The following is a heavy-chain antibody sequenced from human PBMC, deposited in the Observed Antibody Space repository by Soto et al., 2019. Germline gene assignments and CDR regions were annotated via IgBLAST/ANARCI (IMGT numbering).Heavy chain of an antibody. CDR3: ARGLWFGEATLDY. CDR2: IYSGGIT. D-gene: IGHD3-10*01. Sequence: EVQLVESGGGLVQPGGSLRLSCAASGFTVSSNYMNWVRQAPGKGLAWVSVIYSGGITYYADSVKGRFIISRDDSKNTLYLQMHSLTAEDTAVYYCARGLWFGEATLDYWGQGARVTVSS. CDR1: GFTVSSNY. J-gene: IGHJ4*02. V-gene: IGHV3-66*01.